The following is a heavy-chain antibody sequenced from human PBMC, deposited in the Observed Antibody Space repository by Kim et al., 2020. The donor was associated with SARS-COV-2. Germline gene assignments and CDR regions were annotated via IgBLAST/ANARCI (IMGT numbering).Heavy chain of an antibody. D-gene: IGHD4-17*01. CDR1: GDSVSSGSFY. CDR3: AGVRRASGDYAIEY. J-gene: IGHJ4*01. V-gene: IGHV4-61*01. CDR2: VYYSGTT. Sequence: SETLSLTCTVSGDSVSSGSFYWSWIRQPPGKGLEWIGYVYYSGTTDYNPSLKSRVSISLDKSKNQFSLKMISVTAADTAVYYCAGVRRASGDYAIEYWG.